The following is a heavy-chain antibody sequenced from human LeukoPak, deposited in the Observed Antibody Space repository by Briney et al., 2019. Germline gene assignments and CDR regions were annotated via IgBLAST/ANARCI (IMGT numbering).Heavy chain of an antibody. J-gene: IGHJ6*03. CDR2: INHSGST. D-gene: IGHD3-10*01. Sequence: SETLSLTCAVYGGSFSGYYWSWIRQPPGKGLEWIGEINHSGSTNYNPSLKSRVTISVDTSKNQFSLKLSSVTAADTAVYYCARQSRFGELLSRLYYYYYMDVWGKGTTVTVSS. CDR3: ARQSRFGELLSRLYYYYYMDV. CDR1: GGSFSGYY. V-gene: IGHV4-34*01.